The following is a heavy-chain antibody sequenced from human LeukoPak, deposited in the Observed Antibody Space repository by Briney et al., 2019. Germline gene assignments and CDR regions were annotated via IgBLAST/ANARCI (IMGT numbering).Heavy chain of an antibody. D-gene: IGHD6-13*01. J-gene: IGHJ4*02. Sequence: QSGGSLRLSCAASGFTFSIYVMSWVRQAPGKGLEWVSAITGGGGSTYYADSVKGRFTISRDNAKNSLYLQMNSLRAEDTAVYYCARTSDGIAAAGDYWGQGTLVTVSS. V-gene: IGHV3-23*01. CDR2: ITGGGGST. CDR3: ARTSDGIAAAGDY. CDR1: GFTFSIYV.